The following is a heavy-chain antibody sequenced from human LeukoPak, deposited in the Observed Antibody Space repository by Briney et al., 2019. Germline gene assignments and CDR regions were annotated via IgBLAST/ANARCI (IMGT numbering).Heavy chain of an antibody. Sequence: SETLSLTCTVSGGSISNYYWSWIRQPPGKELEWIGYIYYIGSTNYNPSLKRRVTISVDTSKNQFSLKLSSVTAADTAVYYCARDKRGRGSYSYYYYMDVWGKGTTVTISS. V-gene: IGHV4-59*12. CDR1: GGSISNYY. D-gene: IGHD1-26*01. CDR2: IYYIGST. J-gene: IGHJ6*03. CDR3: ARDKRGRGSYSYYYYMDV.